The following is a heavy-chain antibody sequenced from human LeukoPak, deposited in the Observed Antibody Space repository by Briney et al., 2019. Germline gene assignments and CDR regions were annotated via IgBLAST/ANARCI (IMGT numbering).Heavy chain of an antibody. J-gene: IGHJ6*02. CDR2: ISGSGGST. Sequence: GRSLRLSCAASGFTFSSYAMHWVRQAPGKGLEWVSAISGSGGSTYYADSVKGRFTISRDNSKNTLYLQMNSLRAEDTAVYYCAKGPRKQQSYYYYYGMDVWGQGTTVTVSS. V-gene: IGHV3-23*01. D-gene: IGHD6-13*01. CDR3: AKGPRKQQSYYYYYGMDV. CDR1: GFTFSSYA.